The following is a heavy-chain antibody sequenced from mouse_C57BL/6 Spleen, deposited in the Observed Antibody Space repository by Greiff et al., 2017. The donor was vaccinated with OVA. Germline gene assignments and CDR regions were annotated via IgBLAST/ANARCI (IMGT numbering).Heavy chain of an antibody. CDR1: GFTFSDYG. D-gene: IGHD4-1*01. Sequence: EVHLVESGGGLVKPGGSLKLSCAASGFTFSDYGTHWVRQAPEKGLEWVAYISSGSSTIYYADTVKGRFTISRDNAKNTLFLQMTSLRSEDTAMYYCARRKLGRADFDYWGQGTTLTVSS. J-gene: IGHJ2*01. CDR3: ARRKLGRADFDY. CDR2: ISSGSSTI. V-gene: IGHV5-17*01.